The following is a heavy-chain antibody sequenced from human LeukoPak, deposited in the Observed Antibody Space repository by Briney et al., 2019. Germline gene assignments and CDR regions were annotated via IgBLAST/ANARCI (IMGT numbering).Heavy chain of an antibody. Sequence: SVKVSCKASGGTFSSYAISWVRQAPGQGLEWMGRIIPIFGTANYAQKFQGRVTITTDESTSTAYLELSSLRSEDTAAYYCASPNRGYSGYVFDYWGQGTLVTVSS. CDR3: ASPNRGYSGYVFDY. CDR2: IIPIFGTA. D-gene: IGHD5-12*01. J-gene: IGHJ4*02. V-gene: IGHV1-69*05. CDR1: GGTFSSYA.